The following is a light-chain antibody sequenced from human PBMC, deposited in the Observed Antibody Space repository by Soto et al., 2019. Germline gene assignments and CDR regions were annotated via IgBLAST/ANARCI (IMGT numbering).Light chain of an antibody. J-gene: IGLJ1*01. CDR1: NSDVGAYDY. V-gene: IGLV2-14*03. CDR3: SSYTTSSSYV. CDR2: DVT. Sequence: QSALTQPASLSGSPGQSITISCIGTNSDVGAYDYVSWYQQHPDKAPRLLIYDVTHRPLGVSDRFSASKSDNTASLTISGLQADDEADYYCSSYTTSSSYVFGTGTKLTVL.